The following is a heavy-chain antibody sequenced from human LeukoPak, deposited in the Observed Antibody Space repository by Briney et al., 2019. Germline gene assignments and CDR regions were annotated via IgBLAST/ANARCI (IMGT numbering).Heavy chain of an antibody. CDR1: GGSISSSSYF. D-gene: IGHD2-2*01. V-gene: IGHV4-39*01. J-gene: IGHJ5*02. CDR3: ARRGLYGSSPFDP. Sequence: SETLSLTCTVSGGSISSSSYFWGWIRQPPGKGLEWLGIIYYSGTTYYNPSLKSRVTISVDTSKNQFSLKLSSVTAADTTVYYCARRGLYGSSPFDPWGQGTLVTVSS. CDR2: IYYSGTT.